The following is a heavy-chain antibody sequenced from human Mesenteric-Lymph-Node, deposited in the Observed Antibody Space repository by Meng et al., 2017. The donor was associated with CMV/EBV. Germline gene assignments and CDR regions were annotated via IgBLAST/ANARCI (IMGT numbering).Heavy chain of an antibody. V-gene: IGHV3-64*02. J-gene: IGHJ5*02. Sequence: GESLKISCVVSGFTFSSHAMHWVRQAPGKGLEYVSAISSNGGWTYYADSVKGRFTISRDNSKNTLNLQMGSLRAEDMAVYYCARGDDYDLFDPWGQGTLVTVS. CDR2: ISSNGGWT. CDR3: ARGDDYDLFDP. D-gene: IGHD3-16*01. CDR1: GFTFSSHA.